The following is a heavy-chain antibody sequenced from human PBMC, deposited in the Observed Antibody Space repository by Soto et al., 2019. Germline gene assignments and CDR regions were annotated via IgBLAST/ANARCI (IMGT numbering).Heavy chain of an antibody. V-gene: IGHV1-69*13. CDR3: ARAIVGPTTTGWLDP. Sequence: SVEVSCNASGGTFSRYAISWVRQAPGQGLEWMGGIIPIFGTANYAQKFQGRVTITADESTSTAYMELSSLRFEDTAVYYCARAIVGPTTTGWLDPWGQGTLVTVSS. D-gene: IGHD1-26*01. J-gene: IGHJ5*02. CDR2: IIPIFGTA. CDR1: GGTFSRYA.